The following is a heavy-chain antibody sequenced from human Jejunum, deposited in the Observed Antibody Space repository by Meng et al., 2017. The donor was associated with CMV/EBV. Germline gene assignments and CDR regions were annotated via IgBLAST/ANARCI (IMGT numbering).Heavy chain of an antibody. D-gene: IGHD2-15*01. Sequence: ISSYNWSWSRQSPGEGLVWSGHSHHSGSTNYNPSLKSRVTMSMDTSKNQFSLKLSSVTAADTAVYYCARAGTFHCSGGSCNHYFDYWGQGTLVTVSS. CDR1: ISSYN. V-gene: IGHV4-59*01. J-gene: IGHJ4*02. CDR2: SHHSGST. CDR3: ARAGTFHCSGGSCNHYFDY.